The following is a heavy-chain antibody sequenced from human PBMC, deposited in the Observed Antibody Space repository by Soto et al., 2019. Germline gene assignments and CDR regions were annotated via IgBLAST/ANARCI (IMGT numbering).Heavy chain of an antibody. D-gene: IGHD3-10*01. Sequence: LSLTCTVSGGSISSYYWSWIRQPPGKGLEWIGYIYYSGSTNYNPSLKSRVTISVDTSKNQFSLKLSSVTAADTAVYYCARERNYGSGSSRGYNWFDPWGQGTLVTVSS. CDR1: GGSISSYY. J-gene: IGHJ5*02. CDR2: IYYSGST. V-gene: IGHV4-59*01. CDR3: ARERNYGSGSSRGYNWFDP.